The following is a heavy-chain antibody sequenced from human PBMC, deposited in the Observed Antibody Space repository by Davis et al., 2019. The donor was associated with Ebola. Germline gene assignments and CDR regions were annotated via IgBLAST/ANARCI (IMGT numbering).Heavy chain of an antibody. J-gene: IGHJ6*04. Sequence: MPSETLSLTCAVYGGSFSGYYWSWIRQPPGKGLEWIGEINHSGSTNYNPSLKSRVTISVDTSKNQFSLKLSSVTAADTAVYYCARGRNTMIVVVTSRYYYGMDVWGKGTTVTVSS. D-gene: IGHD3-22*01. CDR2: INHSGST. CDR3: ARGRNTMIVVVTSRYYYGMDV. CDR1: GGSFSGYY. V-gene: IGHV4-34*01.